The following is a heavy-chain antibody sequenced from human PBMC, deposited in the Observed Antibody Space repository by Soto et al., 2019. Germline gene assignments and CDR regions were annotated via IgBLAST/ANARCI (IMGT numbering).Heavy chain of an antibody. Sequence: QVQLQESGPGLVKPSGTLSLTCALSGGSFTSNNWWTWVRQPPGQGLEWIGEIYRTGSTNYNPSLKSRVTISLDKSENQFSLKVTFLTAADTAVYYCASRDRGTSVDYWGQGTLVTVSS. D-gene: IGHD1-7*01. CDR3: ASRDRGTSVDY. V-gene: IGHV4-4*02. CDR1: GGSFTSNNW. CDR2: IYRTGST. J-gene: IGHJ4*02.